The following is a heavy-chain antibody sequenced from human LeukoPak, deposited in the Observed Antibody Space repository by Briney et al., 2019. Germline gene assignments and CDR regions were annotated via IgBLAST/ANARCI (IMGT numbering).Heavy chain of an antibody. CDR1: GYTFTSYG. CDR2: ISAYNGNT. V-gene: IGHV1-18*01. CDR3: ARDSIVVVPAALHY. Sequence: ASVKVSCKASGYTFTSYGISWVRQAPGQGLEWMGWISAYNGNTNYAQKLQGRVTMTTDTSTSTAYMELRSLRSDDTAVYYCARDSIVVVPAALHYWGQGTLSPSPQ. J-gene: IGHJ4*02. D-gene: IGHD2-2*01.